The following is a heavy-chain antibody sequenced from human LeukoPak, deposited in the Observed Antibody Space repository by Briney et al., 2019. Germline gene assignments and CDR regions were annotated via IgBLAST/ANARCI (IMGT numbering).Heavy chain of an antibody. CDR3: AKMPVIRYFDWSHFDY. V-gene: IGHV3-30*18. Sequence: GGSLRLSCAASGFTFSSYGMHWVRQAPGKGLEWVAVISYDGSNKYYADSVKGRFTISRDNSKNTLYLQMNSLRAEDTAVYYCAKMPVIRYFDWSHFDYWGQGTLVTVSS. D-gene: IGHD3-9*01. J-gene: IGHJ4*02. CDR2: ISYDGSNK. CDR1: GFTFSSYG.